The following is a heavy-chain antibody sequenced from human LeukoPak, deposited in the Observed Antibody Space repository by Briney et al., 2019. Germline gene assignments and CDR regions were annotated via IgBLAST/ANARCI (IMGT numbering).Heavy chain of an antibody. D-gene: IGHD3-10*01. CDR2: IIPIFGTA. CDR1: GGTFSSYA. Sequence: SVKVSCKASGGTFSSYAISWVRQAPGQGLEWMGGIIPIFGTANYAQKFQGRVTVTADESTSTAYMELSSLRSEDTAVYYCARERDTYYYGSGSYYPSNWFDPWGQGTLVTVSS. J-gene: IGHJ5*02. CDR3: ARERDTYYYGSGSYYPSNWFDP. V-gene: IGHV1-69*01.